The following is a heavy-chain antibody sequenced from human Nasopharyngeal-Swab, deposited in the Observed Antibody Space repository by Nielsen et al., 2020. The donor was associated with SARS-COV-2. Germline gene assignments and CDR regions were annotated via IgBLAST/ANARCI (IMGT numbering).Heavy chain of an antibody. CDR1: GFTFSSYT. Sequence: GESLKISCAASGFTFSSYTMNWVRQAPGKGLEWVSSISSSSSYIYYADSVKGRFTISRDNAKNSLYLQMNSLRAEDTAVYYCARYIIAARPPYYYYGMDVWGQGTTVTVSS. J-gene: IGHJ6*02. V-gene: IGHV3-21*01. CDR3: ARYIIAARPPYYYYGMDV. CDR2: ISSSSSYI. D-gene: IGHD6-6*01.